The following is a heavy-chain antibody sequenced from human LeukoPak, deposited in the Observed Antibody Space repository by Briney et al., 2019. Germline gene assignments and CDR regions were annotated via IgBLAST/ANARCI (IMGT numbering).Heavy chain of an antibody. J-gene: IGHJ4*02. CDR2: INTNTGNP. D-gene: IGHD3-22*01. CDR3: ARGSLATYYYDSSGYSPFWDY. V-gene: IGHV7-4-1*02. Sequence: GASVKVSCKASGYTFTSYAMNWVRQAPGQGLEWMGWINTNTGNPTYAQGFTGRFVFSLDTSVSTAYLQISSLKAEDTAVYYCARGSLATYYYDSSGYSPFWDYWGQGTLVTVSS. CDR1: GYTFTSYA.